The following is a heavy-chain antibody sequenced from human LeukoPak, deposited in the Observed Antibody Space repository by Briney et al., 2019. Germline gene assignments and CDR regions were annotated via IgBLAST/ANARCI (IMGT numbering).Heavy chain of an antibody. CDR2: IYSGGST. Sequence: GGSLRLSCAASGFTVSSNYMNWVRQAPGKGLEWVSVIYSGGSTYYADSVKGRFTIPRDNSKNTLYLQMNSLRAEDTAVYYCAGTDYGDYSTGYYGMDVWGQGTTVTVSS. D-gene: IGHD4-17*01. V-gene: IGHV3-66*01. CDR1: GFTVSSNY. CDR3: AGTDYGDYSTGYYGMDV. J-gene: IGHJ6*02.